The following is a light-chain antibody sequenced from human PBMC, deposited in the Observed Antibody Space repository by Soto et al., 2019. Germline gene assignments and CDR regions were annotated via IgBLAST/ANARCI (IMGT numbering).Light chain of an antibody. V-gene: IGKV1-33*01. CDR3: QQYVNVPLT. CDR1: QTITSC. J-gene: IGKJ5*01. Sequence: HVSQSXSTLSSSQRDXXXXXXXASQTITSCLAWYQQKXGKAPKLLIYDASXLEKGVPSRFSGSGSGTDFTFTISSLRTEDIATYYCQQYVNVPLTFGQGTRLEIK. CDR2: DAS.